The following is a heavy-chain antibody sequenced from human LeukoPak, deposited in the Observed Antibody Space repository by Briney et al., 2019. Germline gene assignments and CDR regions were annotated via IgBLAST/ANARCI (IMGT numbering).Heavy chain of an antibody. CDR3: ARAPYCGGDCYLDY. D-gene: IGHD2-21*01. Sequence: GASVKVSCKASGGTFSSYAISWVRQAPGQGLEWMGGIIPIFGTANYAQKFQGRVTITADESTSTAYMELSSLRSEDTAVYYCARAPYCGGDCYLDYWGQGTLVTVSS. J-gene: IGHJ4*02. CDR1: GGTFSSYA. CDR2: IIPIFGTA. V-gene: IGHV1-69*13.